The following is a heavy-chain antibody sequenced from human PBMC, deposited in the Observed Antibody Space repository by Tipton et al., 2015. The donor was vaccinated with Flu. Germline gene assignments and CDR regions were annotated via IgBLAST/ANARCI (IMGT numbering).Heavy chain of an antibody. J-gene: IGHJ4*02. CDR3: ARVKLRFLEWSPLYFDY. V-gene: IGHV1-69*12. CDR1: GGTFSSYA. CDR2: IIPIFGTA. D-gene: IGHD3-3*01. Sequence: VQLVQSGAEVKKPGSSVKVSCKASGGTFSSYAISWVRQAPGQGLEWMGGIIPIFGTANYAQKFQGRVTITADESTSTAYMELSGLRSEDTAVYYCARVKLRFLEWSPLYFDYWGQGTLVTVSS.